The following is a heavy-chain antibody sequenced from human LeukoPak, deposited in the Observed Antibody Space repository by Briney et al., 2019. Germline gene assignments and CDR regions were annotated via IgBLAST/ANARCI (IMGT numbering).Heavy chain of an antibody. D-gene: IGHD2-2*02. CDR1: GFTFSSYA. Sequence: GGSLRLSCAASGFTFSSYAMSWVRQAPGKGLEWVSAVSGSGDSTYYADSVKGRFTISRDNSKNTLYLQINSLRAEDTAVYYSAKDLDCSSTSCDRDYWGQGTLVTVSS. CDR2: VSGSGDST. V-gene: IGHV3-23*01. J-gene: IGHJ4*02. CDR3: AKDLDCSSTSCDRDY.